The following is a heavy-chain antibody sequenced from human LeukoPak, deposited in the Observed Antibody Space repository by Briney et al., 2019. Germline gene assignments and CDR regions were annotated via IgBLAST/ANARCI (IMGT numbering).Heavy chain of an antibody. CDR3: ARRTYYYDSSDTADWFDP. CDR2: INPNSGGT. Sequence: ASVKVSCKASGYTFTTYYVHWVRQAPGQGLEWMGWINPNSGGTNYAQKFQGRVTMTRDTSISTAYMELSRLRSDDTAVYYCARRTYYYDSSDTADWFDPWGQGTLVTVSS. V-gene: IGHV1-2*02. D-gene: IGHD3-22*01. J-gene: IGHJ5*02. CDR1: GYTFTTYY.